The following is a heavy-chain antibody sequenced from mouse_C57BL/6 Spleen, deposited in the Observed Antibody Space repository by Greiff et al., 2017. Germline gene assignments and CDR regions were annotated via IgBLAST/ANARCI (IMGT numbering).Heavy chain of an antibody. V-gene: IGHV1-69*01. Sequence: VKLQQPGAELVMPGASVKLSCKASGYTFTSYWMHWVKQRPGQGLEWIGEIDPSDSYTNYNQKFKGKSTLTVDKSSSTAYMQLSSLTSEDSAVYYCARGSSGWAMDYWGQGTSVTVSS. D-gene: IGHD3-2*02. J-gene: IGHJ4*01. CDR1: GYTFTSYW. CDR3: ARGSSGWAMDY. CDR2: IDPSDSYT.